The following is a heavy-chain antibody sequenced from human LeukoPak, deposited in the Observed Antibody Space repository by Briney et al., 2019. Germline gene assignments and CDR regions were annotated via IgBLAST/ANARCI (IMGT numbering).Heavy chain of an antibody. Sequence: SETLSLTCTVSGGSISSYYWSWIRQPPGKGLEWIGYIYYSGSTNYNPSLKSRVTISVDTSKNQFSLKLSSVTAADTAVYYCARGATLYDSSGYYMGSAFDIWGQGTMVIVSS. V-gene: IGHV4-59*01. J-gene: IGHJ3*02. D-gene: IGHD3-22*01. CDR2: IYYSGST. CDR1: GGSISSYY. CDR3: ARGATLYDSSGYYMGSAFDI.